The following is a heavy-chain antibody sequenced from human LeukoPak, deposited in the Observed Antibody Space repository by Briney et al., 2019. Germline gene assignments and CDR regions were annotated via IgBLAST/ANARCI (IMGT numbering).Heavy chain of an antibody. CDR3: ARGNPAFDY. D-gene: IGHD1-14*01. CDR1: GGSISSYY. Sequence: SETLSLTCTVSGGSISSYYWSWIRQPPGKGLEWIGSIYYSGSTSYNPSLKSRVTISVDTSKNQFSLKLSSVTAADTAVYFCARGNPAFDYWGQGTLVTVSS. V-gene: IGHV4-59*05. CDR2: IYYSGST. J-gene: IGHJ4*01.